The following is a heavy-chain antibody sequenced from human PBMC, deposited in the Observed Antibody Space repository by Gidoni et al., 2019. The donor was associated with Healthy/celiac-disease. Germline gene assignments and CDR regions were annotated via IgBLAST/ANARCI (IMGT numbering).Heavy chain of an antibody. CDR1: GGSISSSSYY. CDR3: ARVAGTNYYGSGSYGY. D-gene: IGHD3-10*01. J-gene: IGHJ4*02. Sequence: QLQLQESGPGLVKPSETLSLTCTVSGGSISSSSYYWGWIRQPPGKGLEWIGSIYYSGSTYYNPSLKSRVTISVDMSKNQFSLKLSSVTAADTAVYYCARVAGTNYYGSGSYGYWGQGTLVTVSS. CDR2: IYYSGST. V-gene: IGHV4-39*07.